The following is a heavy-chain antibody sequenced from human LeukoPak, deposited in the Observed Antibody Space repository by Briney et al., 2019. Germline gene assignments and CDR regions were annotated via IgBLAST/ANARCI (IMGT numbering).Heavy chain of an antibody. D-gene: IGHD6-13*01. CDR2: IYYSGST. J-gene: IGHJ5*02. V-gene: IGHV4-31*11. CDR3: ARDRSIAAAGTQGTGFDP. Sequence: PSETLSLTCAVYGGSFSGYYWSWIRQHPGKGLEWIGYIYYSGSTYYNPSLKSRVTISVDTSKNQFSLKLSSVTAADTAVYYCARDRSIAAAGTQGTGFDPWGQGTLVTVSS. CDR1: GGSFSGYY.